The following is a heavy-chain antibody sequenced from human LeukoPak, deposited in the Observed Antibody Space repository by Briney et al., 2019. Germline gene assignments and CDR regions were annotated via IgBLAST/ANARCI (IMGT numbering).Heavy chain of an antibody. CDR1: GFTFSSYA. CDR3: ARSRSIVGATILDY. CDR2: ISYDGSNK. Sequence: GGSLRLSCAASGFTFSSYAMHWVRQAPGKGLEWVAVISYDGSNKYYAGSVKGRFTISRDNSKNTLYLQMNSLRAEDTAVYYCARSRSIVGATILDYWGQGTLVTVSS. V-gene: IGHV3-30-3*01. D-gene: IGHD1-26*01. J-gene: IGHJ4*02.